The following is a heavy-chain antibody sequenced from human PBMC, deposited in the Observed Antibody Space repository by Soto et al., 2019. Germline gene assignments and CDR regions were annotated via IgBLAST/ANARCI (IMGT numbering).Heavy chain of an antibody. Sequence: EVQLVESGGGLVQPGGSLRLSCAASGFTFSSYWMHWVRQAPGKGLVWVSRINSDGSSTSYADSVKGRFTISRDNAKNTLYMQMNRLRAEDTAVYYCARERGSWGGMDVWGQGTTVTVSS. J-gene: IGHJ6*02. CDR2: INSDGSST. CDR1: GFTFSSYW. V-gene: IGHV3-74*01. D-gene: IGHD3-10*01. CDR3: ARERGSWGGMDV.